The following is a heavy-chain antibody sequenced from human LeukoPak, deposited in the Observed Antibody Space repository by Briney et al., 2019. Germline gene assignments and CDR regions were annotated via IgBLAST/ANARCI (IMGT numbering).Heavy chain of an antibody. Sequence: PGGSLRLSCAASGFTFSSYWMSWVRQAPGKGLEWVAYIKQDGSEKYYVDSVKGRFTISRDNAKNSLYLQMNSLRAEDTAVYYCARDLHDYVWGSYFLDYWGQGTLVTVSS. D-gene: IGHD3-16*01. CDR2: IKQDGSEK. CDR1: GFTFSSYW. CDR3: ARDLHDYVWGSYFLDY. J-gene: IGHJ4*02. V-gene: IGHV3-7*01.